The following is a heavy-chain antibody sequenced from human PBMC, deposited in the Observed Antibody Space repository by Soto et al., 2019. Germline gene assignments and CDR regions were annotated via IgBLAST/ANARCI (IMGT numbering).Heavy chain of an antibody. J-gene: IGHJ4*02. CDR2: ISSSSSYS. V-gene: IGHV3-11*06. CDR1: GFTFSDFY. CDR3: ARHRVPYRRSLLFDY. Sequence: GGSLRLSCAASGFTFSDFYMTWSRQAPGKGAEWVLYISSSSSYSIYAVSVKGRITISRDNAKNSLYLHMNCVRAEDTAVYYCARHRVPYRRSLLFDYWGQGTLVSVCS. D-gene: IGHD6-6*01.